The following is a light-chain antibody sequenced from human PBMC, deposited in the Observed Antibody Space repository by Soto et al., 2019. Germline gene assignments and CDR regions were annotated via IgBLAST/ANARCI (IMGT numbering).Light chain of an antibody. CDR2: KAS. Sequence: DIQMTQSPSTLSGSVGDRVTITCRASQTISSWLAWYQQKPGKAPKLLIYKASTLKSGVPSRLSGSGSGTEFTLTISRLQPDDFATYYCQHYNSYSAAFGQGTKVELK. V-gene: IGKV1-5*03. J-gene: IGKJ1*01. CDR3: QHYNSYSAA. CDR1: QTISSW.